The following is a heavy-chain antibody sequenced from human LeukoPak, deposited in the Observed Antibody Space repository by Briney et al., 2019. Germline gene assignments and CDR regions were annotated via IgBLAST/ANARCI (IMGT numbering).Heavy chain of an antibody. CDR2: IYWDDDK. CDR3: ARRSGSTMVRGVPNWFDP. CDR1: GFPLSTSGVG. V-gene: IGHV2-5*02. D-gene: IGHD3-10*01. J-gene: IGHJ5*02. Sequence: SGPTLVNPTQTLTLTCTFSGFPLSTSGVGVGWIRQPPGKALEWLALIYWDDDKRYSPSLKSRLTITKDTSKNQVVLTMTNVDPVDTAAYYCARRSGSTMVRGVPNWFDPWGQGTLVTVSS.